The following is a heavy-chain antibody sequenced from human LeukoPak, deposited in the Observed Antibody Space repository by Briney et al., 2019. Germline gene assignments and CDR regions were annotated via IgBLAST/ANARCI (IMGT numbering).Heavy chain of an antibody. CDR3: ARGGAARPDY. V-gene: IGHV3-48*04. CDR2: ISSTSTNI. CDR1: GFTFITYS. J-gene: IGHJ4*02. Sequence: GGSLRLSCAASGFTFITYSMNWVRQAPGKGLEWVSYISSTSTNIAYADSVKGRFTISRDNVKNSLYLQINSLRVEDTSVYYCARGGAARPDYWGQGTLVTVSS. D-gene: IGHD6-6*01.